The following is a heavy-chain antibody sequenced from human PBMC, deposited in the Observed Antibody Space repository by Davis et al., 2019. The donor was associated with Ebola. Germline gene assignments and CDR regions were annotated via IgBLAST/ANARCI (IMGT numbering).Heavy chain of an antibody. CDR2: ISAYNGNT. V-gene: IGHV1-18*01. J-gene: IGHJ4*02. CDR1: GGTLRTHG. D-gene: IGHD4-17*01. CDR3: ARADYGMYYFDY. Sequence: AASVKVSCKAAGGTLRTHGISWVRQAPGQGLEWMGWISAYNGNTNYAQKLQGRVTMTTDTSTSTAYMELRSLRSDDTAVYYCARADYGMYYFDYWGQGTLVTVSS.